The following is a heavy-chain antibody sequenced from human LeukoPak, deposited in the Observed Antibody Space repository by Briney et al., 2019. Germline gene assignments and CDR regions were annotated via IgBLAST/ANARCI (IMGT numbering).Heavy chain of an antibody. D-gene: IGHD3-22*01. CDR1: GGTFSSYA. CDR2: IIPIFGTA. J-gene: IGHJ4*02. V-gene: IGHV1-69*13. CDR3: ARGREITLIVTRYYFDY. Sequence: ASVKVSCKASGGTFSSYAISWVRQAPGQGLGWMGGIIPIFGTANYAQKFQGRVTITADDSTSTAYMELSSLKSEDTAVYYCARGREITLIVTRYYFDYWGQGTLVTVSS.